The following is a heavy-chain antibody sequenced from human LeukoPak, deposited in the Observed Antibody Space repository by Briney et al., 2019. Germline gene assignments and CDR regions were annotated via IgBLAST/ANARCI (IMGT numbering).Heavy chain of an antibody. D-gene: IGHD4-23*01. CDR3: ARVPYGGTGTSLDI. Sequence: PGGSLRLSCAASGFTFSSYAMSWDRQAPGKGLEWVSAISGSGGSTYYADSVKGRFTISRDNSKNTLYLQMNSLRAEDTAVYYCARVPYGGTGTSLDIWGQGTMVTVSS. CDR1: GFTFSSYA. J-gene: IGHJ3*02. CDR2: ISGSGGST. V-gene: IGHV3-23*01.